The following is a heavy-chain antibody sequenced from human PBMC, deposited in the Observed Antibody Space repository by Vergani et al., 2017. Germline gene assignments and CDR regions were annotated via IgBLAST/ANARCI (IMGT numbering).Heavy chain of an antibody. D-gene: IGHD6-6*01. J-gene: IGHJ6*01. CDR3: ARDVRGSSSFKYYYYDGMDV. CDR1: GFTFSSYA. Sequence: QVQLVESGGGLVKPGRSLRLSCAASGFTFSSYAMHWVRQAPGKGLEWVAVISYDGSNKYYADSVQGRFTISRDHSKNTLYLQMNSLRAEDTDVYYCARDVRGSSSFKYYYYDGMDVWGQGTTVTVSS. CDR2: ISYDGSNK. V-gene: IGHV3-30*01.